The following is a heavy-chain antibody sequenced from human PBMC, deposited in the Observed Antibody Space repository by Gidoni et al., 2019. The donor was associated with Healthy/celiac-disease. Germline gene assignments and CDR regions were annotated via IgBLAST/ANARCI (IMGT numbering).Heavy chain of an antibody. CDR3: ARGLGGQVPAAIGIQYGMDV. V-gene: IGHV4-34*01. Sequence: QVQLQQWGAGLLKPSETLSLTCAVYGGSFSGYYWSWIRQPPGKGLEWIGEINHSGSTNYNPSLKSRVTISVDTSKNQFSLKLSSVTAADTAVYYCARGLGGQVPAAIGIQYGMDVWGQGTTVTVSS. D-gene: IGHD2-2*02. CDR1: GGSFSGYY. J-gene: IGHJ6*02. CDR2: INHSGST.